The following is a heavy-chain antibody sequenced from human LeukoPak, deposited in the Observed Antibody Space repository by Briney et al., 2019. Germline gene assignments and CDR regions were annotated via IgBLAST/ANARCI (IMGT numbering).Heavy chain of an antibody. CDR3: AKEGGIVVVPAAILPDY. V-gene: IGHV3-30*02. J-gene: IGHJ4*02. CDR1: GFTFSSYG. CDR2: IRYDGSNK. D-gene: IGHD2-2*02. Sequence: GGSLRLSCAASGFTFSSYGMHWVRQAPGKGLEWVAFIRYDGSNKYYADSVKGRFTISRDNSKNTLYLQMNSLRAEDTAVYYCAKEGGIVVVPAAILPDYWGQGTLVTVSS.